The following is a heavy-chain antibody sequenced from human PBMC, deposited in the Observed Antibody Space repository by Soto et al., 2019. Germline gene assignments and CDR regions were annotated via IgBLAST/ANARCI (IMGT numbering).Heavy chain of an antibody. Sequence: PGGSLRLSCAASGFTFSASAMHWVRQASGKGLEWVGRIRSKTDNFATAYAESVKGRFTISRDDSKSTAYLQMNSLKTEDTAVYYCTRLDYGSGMDIDYWGQGTQVTVSS. CDR1: GFTFSASA. CDR2: IRSKTDNFAT. D-gene: IGHD3-10*01. CDR3: TRLDYGSGMDIDY. V-gene: IGHV3-73*01. J-gene: IGHJ4*02.